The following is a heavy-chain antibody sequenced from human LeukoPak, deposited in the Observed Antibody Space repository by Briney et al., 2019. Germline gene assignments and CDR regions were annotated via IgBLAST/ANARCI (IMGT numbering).Heavy chain of an antibody. J-gene: IGHJ4*02. CDR2: IKPDGSEK. CDR1: GFTFSGYW. V-gene: IGHV3-7*01. D-gene: IGHD3-10*01. Sequence: GGSLRLSCVASGFTFSGYWMTWVRQAPGKGLEWVANIKPDGSEKYYVDSVKGRFTISRDNAKNSLYLQMNSLRAEDTAVYYCARDPGYYGSGSYLIWGQGTLVTVSS. CDR3: ARDPGYYGSGSYLI.